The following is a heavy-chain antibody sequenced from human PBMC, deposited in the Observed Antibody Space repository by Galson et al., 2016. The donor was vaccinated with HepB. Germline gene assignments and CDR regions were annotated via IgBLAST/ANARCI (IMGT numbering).Heavy chain of an antibody. J-gene: IGHJ3*02. CDR2: IYPGDSDP. D-gene: IGHD2-2*01. Sequence: QSGAEVKKPGESLKISCQGSGYEFTSYWIGWVRQVPGKGLEWMGTIYPGDSDPRYSPSFQGQVTISADKSISSAYLQWSSLKASDTAMYYCARQGLAPAEIWGQGTMVTVSS. CDR3: ARQGLAPAEI. CDR1: GYEFTSYW. V-gene: IGHV5-51*01.